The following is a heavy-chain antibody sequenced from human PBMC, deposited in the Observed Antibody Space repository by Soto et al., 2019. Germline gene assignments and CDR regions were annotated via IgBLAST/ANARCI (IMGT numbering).Heavy chain of an antibody. D-gene: IGHD3-22*01. J-gene: IGHJ6*02. CDR1: GGTFSSYA. CDR3: ASPGSGYYRRRYGMDV. CDR2: IIPIFGTA. Sequence: QVQLVQSGAEVKKPGSSVKVSCKASGGTFSSYAISWVRQAPGQGLEWMGGIIPIFGTANYAQKFQGRVTITADESPSTAYMELSSLRSEDTAVYYCASPGSGYYRRRYGMDVWGQGTTVTVSS. V-gene: IGHV1-69*12.